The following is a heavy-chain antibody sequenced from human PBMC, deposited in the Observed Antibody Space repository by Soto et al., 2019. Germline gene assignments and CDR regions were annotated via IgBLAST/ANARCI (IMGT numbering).Heavy chain of an antibody. Sequence: QVQVQQWGAGLLKPSETLSLTCAVYSGSFSGYYWSWIRQPPGKGLEWIGEINHSGSTNYNPSLKCRLTISVDTSKNQFSLKLRSVTAADTALYYCVACDYGDYPRYWGQGTLVTVSS. V-gene: IGHV4-34*01. D-gene: IGHD4-17*01. CDR3: VACDYGDYPRY. CDR2: INHSGST. J-gene: IGHJ4*02. CDR1: SGSFSGYY.